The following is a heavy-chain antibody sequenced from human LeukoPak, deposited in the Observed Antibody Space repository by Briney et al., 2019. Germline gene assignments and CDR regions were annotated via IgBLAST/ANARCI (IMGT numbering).Heavy chain of an antibody. CDR3: ARVGQQLVLWYYFDY. D-gene: IGHD6-13*01. J-gene: IGHJ4*02. CDR2: IIPIFGTA. V-gene: IGHV1-69*13. Sequence: ASVKVSCKASGGTFSSYAISWVRQAPGQGLEWMGGIIPIFGTANYAQKFQGRVTITADESMSTAYMELSSLRSEDTAVYYCARVGQQLVLWYYFDYWGQGTLVTVSS. CDR1: GGTFSSYA.